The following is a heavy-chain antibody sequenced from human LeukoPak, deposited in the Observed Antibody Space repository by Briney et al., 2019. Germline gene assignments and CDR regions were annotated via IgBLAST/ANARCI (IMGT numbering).Heavy chain of an antibody. CDR3: ATSIVGFSYDEHFQH. CDR2: IYDGGST. V-gene: IGHV3-53*01. J-gene: IGHJ1*01. CDR1: GFTVNTNH. Sequence: GGSLRLSCAASGFTVNTNHMHWVRQAPGKGLEWVSTIYDGGSTYYVDSVKGRFTISRDNFKNALYLQMNSLRAEDTAVYYCATSIVGFSYDEHFQHWGQGTLVTVSS. D-gene: IGHD1-26*01.